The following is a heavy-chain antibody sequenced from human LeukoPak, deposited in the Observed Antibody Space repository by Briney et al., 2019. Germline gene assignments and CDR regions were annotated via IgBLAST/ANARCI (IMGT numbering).Heavy chain of an antibody. J-gene: IGHJ4*02. CDR2: ISNDGIKK. Sequence: GGSLRLSCAASGFTFSSYGMHWVRQAPGKGLEWVAVISNDGIKKDYTDSVKGRFTISRDNSKNTLYLEMISLRAEDTAVYYCARGARKGDDYGGFFDYWGQGTLVTVSS. V-gene: IGHV3-30*19. CDR1: GFTFSSYG. CDR3: ARGARKGDDYGGFFDY. D-gene: IGHD4-23*01.